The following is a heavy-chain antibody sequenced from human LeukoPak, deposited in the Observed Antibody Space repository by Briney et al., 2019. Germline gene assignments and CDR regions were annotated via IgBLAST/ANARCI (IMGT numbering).Heavy chain of an antibody. CDR3: ANDLRFNEYY. J-gene: IGHJ4*02. Sequence: GGSLRLSCAASGFTFSSYAMSWVRQAPGEGLEWVSAISGSGGSTYYADSVKGRFTISRDNSKNTLYLQMNSLRAEDTAVYYCANDLRFNEYYWGQGTLVTVSS. V-gene: IGHV3-23*01. CDR1: GFTFSSYA. CDR2: ISGSGGST. D-gene: IGHD4-17*01.